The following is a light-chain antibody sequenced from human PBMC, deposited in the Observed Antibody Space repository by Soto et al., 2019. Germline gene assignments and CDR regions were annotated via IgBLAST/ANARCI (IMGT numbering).Light chain of an antibody. Sequence: DIVMTQSPDSLAVSLGERATIICKSSQSVLYSSNNKDYLAWYQQKPGQPPKLLISWASTRESGVPDRFSGSGSETDFTLTISSLQAEDVAVYYCQHYFHNPYTFGQGTKLEIK. CDR3: QHYFHNPYT. J-gene: IGKJ2*01. V-gene: IGKV4-1*01. CDR2: WAS. CDR1: QSVLYSSNNKDY.